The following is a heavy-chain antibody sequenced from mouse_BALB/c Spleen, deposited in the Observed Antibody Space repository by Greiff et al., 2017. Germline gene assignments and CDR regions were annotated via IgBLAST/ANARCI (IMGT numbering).Heavy chain of an antibody. CDR2: ISSGSST. D-gene: IGHD2-4*01. Sequence: EVQVVESGGGLVKPGGSLKLSCAASGFTFSSYAMSWVRQTPAKRLEWVACISSGSSTYYPDSVKGQFTIARDNARNILYLQMSSLWSEDTAMYCCGRAYDYGVWFAYWGQGTMVTVSA. CDR1: GFTFSSYA. CDR3: GRAYDYGVWFAY. V-gene: IGHV5-6-5*01. J-gene: IGHJ3*01.